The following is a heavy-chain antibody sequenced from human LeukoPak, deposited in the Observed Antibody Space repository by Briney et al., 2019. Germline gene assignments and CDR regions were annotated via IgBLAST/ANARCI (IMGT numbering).Heavy chain of an antibody. CDR1: GGTFSSYA. Sequence: SVKVSCKASGGTFSSYAISRVRQAPGQGLEWMGGIIPIFGTANYAQKFQGRVTITTDESTSTAYMELSSLRSEDTAVYYCASSFGVVPGSLNYYYYYYMDVWGKGTTVTVFS. CDR3: ASSFGVVPGSLNYYYYYYMDV. V-gene: IGHV1-69*05. D-gene: IGHD3-3*01. CDR2: IIPIFGTA. J-gene: IGHJ6*03.